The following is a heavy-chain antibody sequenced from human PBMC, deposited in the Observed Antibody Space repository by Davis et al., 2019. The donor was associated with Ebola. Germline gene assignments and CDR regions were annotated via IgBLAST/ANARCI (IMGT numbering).Heavy chain of an antibody. J-gene: IGHJ4*02. CDR1: GGTITSSNW. V-gene: IGHV4-4*02. CDR3: ATFGVTKQGFDY. Sequence: PSETLSLTCAVSGGTITSSNWWSWVRQPPEKGLEWIGEIYHSGTTNYNPSLKSRVTISVDKSKNQFYLKMSSVTAADTAIYYCATFGVTKQGFDYWGRGALVTVSS. D-gene: IGHD3-3*01. CDR2: IYHSGTT.